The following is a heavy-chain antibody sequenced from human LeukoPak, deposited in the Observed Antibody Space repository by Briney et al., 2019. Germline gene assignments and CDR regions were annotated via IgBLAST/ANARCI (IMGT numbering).Heavy chain of an antibody. D-gene: IGHD3-22*01. Sequence: SETLSLTCTVSGGSISSYYWSWIRQPPGKGLEWIGYIYYSGSTNYNPSLKSRVTISVDTSKNQFSLKLSSVTAADTAVYYCARESRYYYDSSEAFDIWGQGTMVTVSS. CDR1: GGSISSYY. CDR2: IYYSGST. V-gene: IGHV4-59*01. CDR3: ARESRYYYDSSEAFDI. J-gene: IGHJ3*02.